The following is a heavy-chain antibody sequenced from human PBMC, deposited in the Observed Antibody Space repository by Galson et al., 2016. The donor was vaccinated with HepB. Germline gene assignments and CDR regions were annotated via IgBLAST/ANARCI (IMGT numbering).Heavy chain of an antibody. CDR3: ARDYSGNYYTSFDI. CDR2: ISYDGTKK. Sequence: SLRLSCAASGFTFSIYSIHWVRQAPGKGLEWVAVISYDGTKKYSADSVKGRFTLSRDNSKNTLYVQMDSLRTEDTAVYYCARDYSGNYYTSFDIWGQGTMVTVSS. D-gene: IGHD1-26*01. V-gene: IGHV3-30-3*01. CDR1: GFTFSIYS. J-gene: IGHJ3*02.